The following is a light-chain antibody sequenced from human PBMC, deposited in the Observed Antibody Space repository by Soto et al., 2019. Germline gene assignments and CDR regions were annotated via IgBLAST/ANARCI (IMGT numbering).Light chain of an antibody. CDR3: MQATQSSPYT. V-gene: IGKV2-24*01. CDR2: RVS. CDR1: ESLVHSDGTTY. Sequence: IVMTQTPLSSPVTLGQPASISCRSSESLVHSDGTTYLSWLHQRPGQPPRLLIHRVSNRVSGVPNRFSGSGAGTDFTRKISRVEPADVGIYYCMQATQSSPYTFGPGTKLQIK. J-gene: IGKJ2*01.